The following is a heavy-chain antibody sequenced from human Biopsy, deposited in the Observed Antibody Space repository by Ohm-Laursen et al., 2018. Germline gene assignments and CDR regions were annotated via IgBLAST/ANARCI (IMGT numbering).Heavy chain of an antibody. CDR1: GFTYTTFA. CDR3: ASPPIVENSVGWAFDI. CDR2: ISANGATS. D-gene: IGHD1-1*01. J-gene: IGHJ3*02. V-gene: IGHV3-23*01. Sequence: SLRLSCTASGFTYTTFAMSWVRQAPGKGPEWVSTISANGATSYYADSVKGRFTISRDNSKNTLYLHMTNLRVEDTALYYCASPPIVENSVGWAFDIWGQGTVVTVSS.